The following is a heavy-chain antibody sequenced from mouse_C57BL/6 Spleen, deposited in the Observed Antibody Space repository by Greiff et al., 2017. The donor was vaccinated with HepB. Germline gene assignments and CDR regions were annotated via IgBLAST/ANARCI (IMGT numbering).Heavy chain of an antibody. CDR1: GFTFSSYA. V-gene: IGHV5-4*03. CDR3: ARGGGLLRGYYFDY. D-gene: IGHD2-3*01. CDR2: ISDGGSYT. Sequence: DVKLVESGGGLVKPGGSLKLSCAASGFTFSSYAMSWVRQTPEKRLEWVATISDGGSYTYYPDNVKGRFTISRDNAKNNLYLQMSHLKSEDTAMYYCARGGGLLRGYYFDYWGQGTTLTVSS. J-gene: IGHJ2*01.